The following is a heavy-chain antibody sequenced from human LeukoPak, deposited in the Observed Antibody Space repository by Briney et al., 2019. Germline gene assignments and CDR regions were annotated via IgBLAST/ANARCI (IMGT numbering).Heavy chain of an antibody. Sequence: GGSLRLSCAASGFTVSSNYMSWVRQAPGKGLEWVSIIYSDGSTYYAHSVKGRLTISRDKSKNTLYLQMNSLRAEDTAVYYCAKDGDYATAGTFDYWGQGTLVTVSS. J-gene: IGHJ4*02. CDR1: GFTVSSNY. CDR2: IYSDGST. D-gene: IGHD4-17*01. CDR3: AKDGDYATAGTFDY. V-gene: IGHV3-53*05.